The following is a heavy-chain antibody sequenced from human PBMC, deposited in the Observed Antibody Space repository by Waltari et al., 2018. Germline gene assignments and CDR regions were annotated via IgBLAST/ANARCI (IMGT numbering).Heavy chain of an antibody. CDR3: ARWAAAGTSVWFDP. CDR1: GYSISSGSY. J-gene: IGHJ5*02. D-gene: IGHD6-13*01. CDR2: IYHSGST. Sequence: QVQLQESGPGLVKPSETLSLTCAVPGYSISSGSYWRWLRQPPGQGLEWIGIIYHSGSTYYNPSLKSRVTISVDTSKNQFSLKLSSVTAADTAVYYCARWAAAGTSVWFDPWGQGTLVTVSS. V-gene: IGHV4-38-2*01.